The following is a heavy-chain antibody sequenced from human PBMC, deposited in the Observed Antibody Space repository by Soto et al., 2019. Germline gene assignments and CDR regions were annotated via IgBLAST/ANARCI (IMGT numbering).Heavy chain of an antibody. J-gene: IGHJ5*02. CDR3: ARVLRGVVNWFDP. CDR1: GDTFTNFG. D-gene: IGHD3-10*01. V-gene: IGHV1-18*01. CDR2: IATYNSNT. Sequence: HLVQSGPEVKKPGASVTVSCKTSGDTFTNFGLSWVRQAPGQGLEWMGRIATYNSNTKYAQKFKGRLTLTTDTSTSTGYMELKSLEYDDTAVYYCARVLRGVVNWFDPWGQGTLVNVSS.